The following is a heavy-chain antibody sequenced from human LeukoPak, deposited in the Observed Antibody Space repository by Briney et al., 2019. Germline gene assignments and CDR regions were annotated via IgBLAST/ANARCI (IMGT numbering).Heavy chain of an antibody. CDR2: ISSSSTI. J-gene: IGHJ4*02. CDR3: ARKEYYGGNSVDM. D-gene: IGHD4-23*01. V-gene: IGHV3-48*01. CDR1: GFTFSSYS. Sequence: QPGGSLRLSCAASGFTFSSYSMNWVRQAPGKGLEWVSYISSSSTIYYADSVKGRFTISRDNAKNSLYLQMNSLRAEDTAVYYCARKEYYGGNSVDMWGQGTLVTVSS.